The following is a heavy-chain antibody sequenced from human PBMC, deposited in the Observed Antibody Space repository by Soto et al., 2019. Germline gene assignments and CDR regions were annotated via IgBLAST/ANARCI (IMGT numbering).Heavy chain of an antibody. CDR1: GFNFSSYA. V-gene: IGHV3-64D*06. D-gene: IGHD6-13*01. J-gene: IGHJ4*02. CDR3: VKGEIGEAGEY. Sequence: GGSLRLSCAASGFNFSSYAMHWVRQAPGKGLEYVSAISSNGGSTYYADSVKGRFTISRDNSKNTLYLQMSSLRAEDTAVYYCVKGEIGEAGEYWGQGTLVTVSS. CDR2: ISSNGGST.